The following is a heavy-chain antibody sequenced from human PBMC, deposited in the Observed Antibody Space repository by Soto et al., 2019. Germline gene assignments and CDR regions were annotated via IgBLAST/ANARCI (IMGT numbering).Heavy chain of an antibody. CDR1: GYTFTSYY. Sequence: ASVKVSCKASGYTFTSYYMHWVRQAPGQGLEWMGIINPSGGSTSYAQKFQGRVTMTRDTSTSTVYMELSSLRSEDTAVYYCARAGPGDYDSSGGFCYGMDVWGQGTTVTVSS. CDR3: ARAGPGDYDSSGGFCYGMDV. CDR2: INPSGGST. D-gene: IGHD3-22*01. V-gene: IGHV1-46*01. J-gene: IGHJ6*02.